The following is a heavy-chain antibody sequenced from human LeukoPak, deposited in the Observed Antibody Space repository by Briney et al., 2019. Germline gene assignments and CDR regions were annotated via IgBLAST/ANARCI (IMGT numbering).Heavy chain of an antibody. CDR1: GFTFTTSV. D-gene: IGHD1-1*01. J-gene: IGHJ4*02. CDR3: AAELKLGNTYFDY. V-gene: IGHV1-58*01. Sequence: GTSVKVSCKTSGFTFTTSVVQWVRQAPGQSLEWIGWIVVGSDRTNYAQKFQERVTFTRDMSTSTAYMEVSNLRSEDTAVYYCAAELKLGNTYFDYWGQGTLVTVSS. CDR2: IVVGSDRT.